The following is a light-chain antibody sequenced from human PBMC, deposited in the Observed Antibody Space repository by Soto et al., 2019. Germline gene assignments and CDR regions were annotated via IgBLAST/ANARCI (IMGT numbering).Light chain of an antibody. CDR2: GAS. CDR1: QSVSSSH. J-gene: IGKJ1*01. V-gene: IGKV3-20*01. CDR3: QQYGSSWT. Sequence: IVLTQSPGTLSLSQGERATLSCRASQSVSSSHLAWYQQKAGQAPRLLIYGASRRATGIPDRFSGSGSGADLTLTISRLEPEDFAVYYCQQYGSSWTFGQRTKVDI.